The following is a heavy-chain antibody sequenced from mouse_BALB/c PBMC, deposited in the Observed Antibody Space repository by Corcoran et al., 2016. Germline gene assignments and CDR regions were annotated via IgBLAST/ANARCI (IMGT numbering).Heavy chain of an antibody. CDR2: INPYNDGT. CDR1: GYTFTSYV. CDR3: ARSADDYVYYYALDY. V-gene: IGHV1S136*01. D-gene: IGHD2-4*01. J-gene: IGHJ4*01. Sequence: VQLQQSGPELVKPGASVKMSCKASGYTFTSYVMHWVKQKPGQGLEWIGYINPYNDGTKYNEKFKGKATLTSDKSSSTAYMELSSLTSEDSAVYYCARSADDYVYYYALDYWGQGTSVTVSS.